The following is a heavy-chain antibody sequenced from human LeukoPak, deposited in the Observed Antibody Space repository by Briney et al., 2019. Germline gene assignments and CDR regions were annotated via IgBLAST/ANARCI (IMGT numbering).Heavy chain of an antibody. Sequence: GGSLRLSCSASGFTFSSYSMNWVRQAPGKGLEWVSSISSSSSYIYYADSVKGRFTISRDNAKNSLYLQMNSLRAEDTAVYFCARDPGAFPYFFDCWGQGTLVTVSS. CDR2: ISSSSSYI. D-gene: IGHD4/OR15-4a*01. V-gene: IGHV3-21*04. CDR1: GFTFSSYS. CDR3: ARDPGAFPYFFDC. J-gene: IGHJ4*02.